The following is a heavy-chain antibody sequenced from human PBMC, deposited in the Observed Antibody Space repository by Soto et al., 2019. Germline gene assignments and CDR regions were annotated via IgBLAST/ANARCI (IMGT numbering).Heavy chain of an antibody. Sequence: PGESLKISCKGSGYSFTSYWINWVRQMPGKGLEWMGRIDPSDSYTNYSPSFQGHVTISADKSISTAYLQWSSLKASDTAMYYCARQVVVNYGMDVWGQGTTVTVSS. CDR1: GYSFTSYW. J-gene: IGHJ6*02. D-gene: IGHD3-22*01. CDR3: ARQVVVNYGMDV. V-gene: IGHV5-10-1*01. CDR2: IDPSDSYT.